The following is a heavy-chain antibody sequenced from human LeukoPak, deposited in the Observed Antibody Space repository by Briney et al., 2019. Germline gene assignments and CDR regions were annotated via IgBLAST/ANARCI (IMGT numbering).Heavy chain of an antibody. D-gene: IGHD3-10*01. CDR1: GFTFSSYG. J-gene: IGHJ6*03. V-gene: IGHV3-30*02. CDR2: IRYDGSNK. Sequence: GGSLRLSCAASGFTFSSYGMHWVRQAPGKGLEWVAFIRYDGSNKYDADSVKGRFTISRDNSKNTLYLQMNSLGVEDTAVYYCAKDHYYGSGSYYNDNYMDVWGKGTTVTISS. CDR3: AKDHYYGSGSYYNDNYMDV.